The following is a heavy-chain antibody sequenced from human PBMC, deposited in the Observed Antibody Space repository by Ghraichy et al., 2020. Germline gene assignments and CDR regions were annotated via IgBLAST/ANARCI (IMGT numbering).Heavy chain of an antibody. CDR3: AKLARGSGSYPNQPPWFDP. V-gene: IGHV3-23*01. CDR2: ISGSGGST. J-gene: IGHJ5*02. CDR1: GFTFSSYA. D-gene: IGHD3-10*01. Sequence: GESLNISCAASGFTFSSYAMSWVRQAPGKGLEWVSAISGSGGSTYYADSVKGRFTISRDNSKNTLYLQMNSLRAEDTAVYYCAKLARGSGSYPNQPPWFDPWGQGTLVTVSS.